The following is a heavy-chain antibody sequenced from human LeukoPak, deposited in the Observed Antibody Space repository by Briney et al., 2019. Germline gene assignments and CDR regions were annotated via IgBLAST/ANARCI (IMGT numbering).Heavy chain of an antibody. D-gene: IGHD5-24*01. Sequence: GGSLRLSCAASGFTFSSYGMSWVRQAPGKGLEWVSGINWKSGDTGYAESVKGRFTISRDNAKNSLFLEMNSLRVEDTALYRCARGDGGDFWGQGTLVTVSS. CDR3: ARGDGGDF. CDR1: GFTFSSYG. V-gene: IGHV3-20*01. J-gene: IGHJ4*02. CDR2: INWKSGDT.